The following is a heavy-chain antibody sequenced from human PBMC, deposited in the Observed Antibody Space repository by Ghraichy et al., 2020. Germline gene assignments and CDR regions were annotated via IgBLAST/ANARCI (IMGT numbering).Heavy chain of an antibody. CDR2: IIPIFGTA. D-gene: IGHD6-19*01. Sequence: SVKVSCKASGGTFSSYAISWVRQAPGQGLEWMGGIIPIFGTANYAQKFQGRVTITADKSTSTAYMELSSLRSEDTAVYYCARGYSSGWWTDYWGQGTLVTVSS. CDR1: GGTFSSYA. J-gene: IGHJ4*02. CDR3: ARGYSSGWWTDY. V-gene: IGHV1-69*06.